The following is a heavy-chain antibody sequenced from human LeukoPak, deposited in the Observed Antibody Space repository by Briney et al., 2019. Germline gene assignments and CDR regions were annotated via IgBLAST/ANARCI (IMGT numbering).Heavy chain of an antibody. J-gene: IGHJ4*02. CDR2: ISSSSSTI. V-gene: IGHV3-48*02. CDR1: GGSVSSGSYY. CDR3: APNRDLRY. D-gene: IGHD2-21*02. Sequence: ETLSLTCTVSGGSVSSGSYYWSWVRQAPGKGLEWVSYISSSSSTIYYADSVKGRFTISRDNAKNSLYLQMNSLRDEDTAVYYCAPNRDLRYWGQGTLVSVSS.